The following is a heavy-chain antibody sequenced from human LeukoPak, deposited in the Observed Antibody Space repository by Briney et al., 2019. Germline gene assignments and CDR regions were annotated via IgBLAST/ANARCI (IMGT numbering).Heavy chain of an antibody. CDR2: IYHSGST. V-gene: IGHV4-38-2*02. J-gene: IGHJ4*02. CDR1: GYSISSGYY. Sequence: SETLSLTCAVSGYSISSGYYWGWIRQPPGKGLEWIGSIYHSGSTYYNPSLKSRVTISVDTSKNQFSLKLSSVTAADTAVYYWARDIGSGSDYWGQGTLVTVPS. CDR3: ARDIGSGSDY. D-gene: IGHD3-10*01.